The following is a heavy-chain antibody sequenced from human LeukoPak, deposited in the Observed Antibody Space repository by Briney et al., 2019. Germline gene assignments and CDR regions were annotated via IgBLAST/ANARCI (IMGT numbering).Heavy chain of an antibody. CDR3: ARGSIAARTALNY. CDR2: ISSNGGST. V-gene: IGHV3-64*01. Sequence: GGSLTLSGAASGFTFSIYAMHWVLQAPAKGLEYVSAISSNGGSTYYANSVKGRFTISRDNSKNTLYLQMGSLRAEDMAVYYCARGSIAARTALNYWGQGTLVTVSS. J-gene: IGHJ4*02. CDR1: GFTFSIYA. D-gene: IGHD6-6*01.